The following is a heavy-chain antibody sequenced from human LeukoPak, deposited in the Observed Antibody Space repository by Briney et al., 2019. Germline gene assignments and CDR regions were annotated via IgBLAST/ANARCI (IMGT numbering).Heavy chain of an antibody. CDR1: GFTFSDYH. V-gene: IGHV3-30-3*01. Sequence: GGSLRLSCAASGFTFSDYHMSWIRQAPGKGLQWVAVISYDGNTIHYADSVKGRFTISRDTSKNTLYLQMNSLRTEDTAVYYCARSGGLQKFDYWGQGTLVTVSS. CDR3: ARSGGLQKFDY. CDR2: ISYDGNTI. D-gene: IGHD4-11*01. J-gene: IGHJ4*02.